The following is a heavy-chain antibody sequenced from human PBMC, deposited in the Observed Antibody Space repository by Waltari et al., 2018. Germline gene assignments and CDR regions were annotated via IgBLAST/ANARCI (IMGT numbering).Heavy chain of an antibody. Sequence: QVLLQPGGARLLKPSETLSITCGVSGGSFSGYYWSWIRQPPGKGLQWIGEINQGGSTKYNPSLNSRVTISVDTSNNQFSLKLTSVTAADTAVYYCVRHVGGSRGIDYWGQGTLITVSS. D-gene: IGHD3-16*01. CDR3: VRHVGGSRGIDY. J-gene: IGHJ4*02. CDR2: INQGGST. V-gene: IGHV4-34*01. CDR1: GGSFSGYY.